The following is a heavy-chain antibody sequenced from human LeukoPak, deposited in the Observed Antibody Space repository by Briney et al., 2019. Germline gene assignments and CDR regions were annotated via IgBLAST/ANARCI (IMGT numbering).Heavy chain of an antibody. CDR2: ISASGSAT. CDR1: GFFIGDYA. V-gene: IGHV3-23*01. D-gene: IGHD3-3*01. Sequence: GRSLRLSCTASGFFIGDYAVSWFRQAPGKGLEWVAAISASGSATSYADSVRGRFTISRDNSKSTTYLQMNSLRAEDTAVFYCAKDLYLRDSWSGYFDYWGQGIPVTVSS. CDR3: AKDLYLRDSWSGYFDY. J-gene: IGHJ4*02.